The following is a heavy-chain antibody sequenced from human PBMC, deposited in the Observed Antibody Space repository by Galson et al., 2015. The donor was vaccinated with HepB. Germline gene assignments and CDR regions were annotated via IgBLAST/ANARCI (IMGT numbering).Heavy chain of an antibody. D-gene: IGHD3-22*01. CDR2: TYYRSKWSN. CDR3: ARDRLFYSDDSGYYYAFDI. V-gene: IGHV6-1*01. J-gene: IGHJ3*02. CDR1: GDSVSSTSAA. Sequence: CAISGDSVSSTSAAWNWIRQSPSRGLEWLGRTYYRSKWSNEYAVSVKSRITVNPDTSKNQFSLQLNSVTPEDTAVYYCARDRLFYSDDSGYYYAFDIWGQGTMVTVSS.